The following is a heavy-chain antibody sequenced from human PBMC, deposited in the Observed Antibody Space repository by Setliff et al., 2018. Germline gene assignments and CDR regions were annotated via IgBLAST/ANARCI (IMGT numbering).Heavy chain of an antibody. D-gene: IGHD1-1*01. V-gene: IGHV3-7*01. CDR2: INEDGRVT. CDR3: ARGTGTLDY. Sequence: GGSLRLSCAASGFTFSCCWMRWVRQAPGKGLEWVANINEDGRVTSYVDSAKGRFTISRDNAKNSLYLQMNSLRVDDTAVYYCARGTGTLDYWGQGTLVTVSS. CDR1: GFTFSCCW. J-gene: IGHJ4*02.